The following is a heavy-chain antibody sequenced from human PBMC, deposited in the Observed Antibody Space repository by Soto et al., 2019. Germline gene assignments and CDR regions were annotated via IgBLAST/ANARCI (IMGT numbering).Heavy chain of an antibody. CDR3: ARDVLAVAPLSRLYYYGMDV. CDR1: GFTFSSYG. CDR2: IWYDGSNK. J-gene: IGHJ6*02. Sequence: QVQLVESGGGVVQPGRSLRLSCAASGFTFSSYGMHWVRQAPGKGLEWVAVIWYDGSNKYYADSVKGRFTISRDNSKNPLYLQMNSPRADDSAVYYCARDVLAVAPLSRLYYYGMDVWGQGTTFRVTS. D-gene: IGHD6-19*01. V-gene: IGHV3-33*01.